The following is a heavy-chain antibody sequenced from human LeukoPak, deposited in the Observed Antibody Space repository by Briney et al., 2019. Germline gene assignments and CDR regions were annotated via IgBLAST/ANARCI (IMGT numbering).Heavy chain of an antibody. D-gene: IGHD6-19*01. CDR2: ISAYNGNT. Sequence: ASVKVSCKASGYTFTSYDISWVRQAPGQGLEWMGWISAYNGNTNYAQKFQGRVTMTRDMSTSTVYMQLSSLRSADTAVYYCARGGHGTSVAVAGTGDYWGQGTLVTVSS. CDR3: ARGGHGTSVAVAGTGDY. CDR1: GYTFTSYD. J-gene: IGHJ4*02. V-gene: IGHV1-18*01.